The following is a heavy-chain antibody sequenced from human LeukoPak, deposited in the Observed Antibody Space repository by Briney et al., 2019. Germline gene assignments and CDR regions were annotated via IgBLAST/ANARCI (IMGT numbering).Heavy chain of an antibody. J-gene: IGHJ4*02. CDR3: ARVLPSSSWSLDY. V-gene: IGHV4-61*01. CDR2: IYYSGST. Sequence: SQTLSLTCNVSGVSVSDGRYYWSWIRQPPGKGLEWIGYIYYSGSTNYNPSLKSRVTISVDTSKNQFSLKLSSVTAADTAVYYCARVLPSSSWSLDYWGQGTLVTVSS. CDR1: GVSVSDGRYY. D-gene: IGHD6-13*01.